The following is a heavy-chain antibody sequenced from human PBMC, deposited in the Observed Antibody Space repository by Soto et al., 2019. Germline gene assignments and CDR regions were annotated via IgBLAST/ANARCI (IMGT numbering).Heavy chain of an antibody. CDR1: GFTFSSYA. D-gene: IGHD3-9*01. CDR2: ISGSGGST. CDR3: AKSVEDDILTGYYG. V-gene: IGHV3-23*01. Sequence: EVQLLESGGGLVQPGGSLRLSCAASGFTFSSYAMSWVRQAPGKGLEWVSAISGSGGSTYYADSVKGRFTISRDNSKNTLYLQMNSLRAEDTAVYYSAKSVEDDILTGYYGWGQGTLVTVSS. J-gene: IGHJ4*02.